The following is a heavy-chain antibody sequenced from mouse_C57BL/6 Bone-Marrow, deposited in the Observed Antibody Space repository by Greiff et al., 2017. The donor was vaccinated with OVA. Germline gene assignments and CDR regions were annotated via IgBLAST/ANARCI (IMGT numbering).Heavy chain of an antibody. V-gene: IGHV1-85*01. CDR3: ARWITTVPDY. CDR2: IYPRDGST. J-gene: IGHJ2*01. D-gene: IGHD1-1*01. CDR1: GYTFTSYD. Sequence: QVHVKQSGPELVKPGASVKLSCKASGYTFTSYDINWVKQRPGQGLEWIGWIYPRDGSTKYNEKFKGKATLTVDTSSSTAYMELHSLTSEDSAVYFCARWITTVPDYWGQGTTLTVSS.